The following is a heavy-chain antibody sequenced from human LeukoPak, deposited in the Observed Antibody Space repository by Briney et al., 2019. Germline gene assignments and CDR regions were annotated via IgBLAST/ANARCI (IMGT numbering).Heavy chain of an antibody. CDR1: GGSISSSSCY. CDR3: ARGRGVPYYYDSSGYYPADY. J-gene: IGHJ4*02. Sequence: SETLSLTCTVSGGSISSSSCYWGWIRQPPGKGLEWIGYIYYSGSTYYNPSLKSRVTISVDTSKNQFSLKLSSVTAADTAVYYCARGRGVPYYYDSSGYYPADYWGQGTLVTVSS. CDR2: IYYSGST. V-gene: IGHV4-30-4*08. D-gene: IGHD3-22*01.